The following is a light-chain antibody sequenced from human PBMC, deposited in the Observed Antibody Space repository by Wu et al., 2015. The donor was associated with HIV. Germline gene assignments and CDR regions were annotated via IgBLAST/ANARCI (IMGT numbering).Light chain of an antibody. CDR3: QQRDYWPLI. V-gene: IGKV3-11*01. J-gene: IGKJ5*01. CDR1: QSISAS. Sequence: PGERATLSCRASQSISASLAWYQHKSGQAPRLLIYGASNRATGVSARFSGSGSGTDLTLTISSLEPEDFAVYYCQQRDYWPLIFGQGTRLEIK. CDR2: GAS.